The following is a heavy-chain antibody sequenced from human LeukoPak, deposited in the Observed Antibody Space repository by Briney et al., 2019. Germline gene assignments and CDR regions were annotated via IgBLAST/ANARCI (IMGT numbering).Heavy chain of an antibody. CDR3: AIATTGRGAFGS. CDR1: GFTFSDFW. D-gene: IGHD1-1*01. V-gene: IGHV3-7*01. J-gene: IGHJ4*02. Sequence: PGGSLRLSCAASGFTFSDFWMSWVRQAPGKGLECVASTNEAGGDKLYVDSVKGRFTISRDNSKNSLSLQMNSLIAEDTAIYYCAIATTGRGAFGSWGQGTLVSVSS. CDR2: TNEAGGDK.